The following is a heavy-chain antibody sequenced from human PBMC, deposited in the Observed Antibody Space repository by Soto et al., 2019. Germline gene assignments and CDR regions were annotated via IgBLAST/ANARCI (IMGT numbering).Heavy chain of an antibody. CDR3: ARHASLWPETLGAAASHFVY. CDR2: IYPGDSDT. V-gene: IGHV5-51*01. CDR1: GYSFTSYW. D-gene: IGHD2-15*01. J-gene: IGHJ4*02. Sequence: PGESLKISSKASGYSFTSYWVGWVRQMPGKGLEWMGIIYPGDSDTRYSPSFQGQVTISADKSISTAYLQWSSLKASDTAMYYCARHASLWPETLGAAASHFVYWGKGSLV.